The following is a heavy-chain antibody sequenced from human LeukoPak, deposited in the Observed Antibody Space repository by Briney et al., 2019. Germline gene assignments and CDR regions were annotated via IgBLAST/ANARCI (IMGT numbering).Heavy chain of an antibody. CDR2: IRQDGEEK. CDR1: GFIFSNYW. V-gene: IGHV3-7*01. CDR3: ARGTLAAPGADY. J-gene: IGHJ4*02. D-gene: IGHD6-13*01. Sequence: GGSLRLSCAASGFIFSNYWMVWFRQAPGKGLEWLGNIRQDGEEKNYLDSVKGRFTFSRDNAKNSLYLQMDSLRAEDTAVYYCARGTLAAPGADYWGQGTLVRVSS.